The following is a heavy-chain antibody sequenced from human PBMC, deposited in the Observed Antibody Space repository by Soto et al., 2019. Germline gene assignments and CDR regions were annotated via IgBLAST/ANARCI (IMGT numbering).Heavy chain of an antibody. CDR2: MSGGGDTT. D-gene: IGHD3-22*01. CDR1: GFTFSSYA. CDR3: AKWHTFCYDSRAYSAFDG. Sequence: GGSLRLSCAASGFTFSSYAMTWVRQAPGKGLEWVSAMSGGGDTTYSADSVKGRFTISRDNSKNTLYLQLNSLRAEDTATYYCAKWHTFCYDSRAYSAFDGWGRGALVTVSS. V-gene: IGHV3-23*01. J-gene: IGHJ4*02.